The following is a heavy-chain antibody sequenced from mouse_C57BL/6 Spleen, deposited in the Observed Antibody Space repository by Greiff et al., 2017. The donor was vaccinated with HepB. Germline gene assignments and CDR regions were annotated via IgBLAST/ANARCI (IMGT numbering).Heavy chain of an antibody. Sequence: EVQLQQSMAELVRPGASVKLSCTASGFNINNTYMHWVRQRPEQGLEWIGRIDPANGNTNYAPKFQGKATLTADTSSNTAYLQLNSLTSEDTAIYYCASGSAMDYWGQGTSVTVSS. CDR3: ASGSAMDY. J-gene: IGHJ4*01. CDR2: IDPANGNT. V-gene: IGHV14-3*01. CDR1: GFNINNTY.